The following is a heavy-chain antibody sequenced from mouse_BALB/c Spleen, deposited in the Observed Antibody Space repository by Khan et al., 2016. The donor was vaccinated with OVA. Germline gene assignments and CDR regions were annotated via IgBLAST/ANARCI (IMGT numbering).Heavy chain of an antibody. V-gene: IGHV1S136*01. Sequence: EVQLQQSGPELVKPGASVKMSCKASGYTFTSYVMHWVKQKPGQGLEWIGYINFYNDGTKYNEKLKGQATLTSDKASSTAYMELSSLTSEDSAVFYCSRIRYGSSLDYWGQGTTLTVSS. CDR1: GYTFTSYV. J-gene: IGHJ2*01. CDR2: INFYNDGT. CDR3: SRIRYGSSLDY. D-gene: IGHD1-1*01.